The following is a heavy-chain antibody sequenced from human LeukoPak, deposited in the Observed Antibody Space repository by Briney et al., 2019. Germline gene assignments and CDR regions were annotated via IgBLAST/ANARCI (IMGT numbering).Heavy chain of an antibody. CDR2: IDYSGST. CDR1: GGSISSYY. V-gene: IGHV4-59*01. CDR3: ARDQAGYYCMDV. Sequence: SETLSLTCTVSGGSISSYYWSWIRQPPGKGLEWIGYIDYSGSTNYNPSLRSRVTMSVDTSKNQFSLKLASVTAADTAVYYCARDQAGYYCMDVWGKGTTVTVSS. J-gene: IGHJ6*03.